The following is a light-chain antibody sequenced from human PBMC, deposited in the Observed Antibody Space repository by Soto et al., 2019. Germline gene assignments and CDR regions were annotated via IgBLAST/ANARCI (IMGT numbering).Light chain of an antibody. CDR2: GAS. Sequence: EIVMTQSPVTLSVSPGERATLSCRASESVGSSLAWYQQKPGQAPRLLIYGASSRATGIPARFSGSGSGTEFTLTISSLQSADFTVYYCQQYDTWPMYTFGQGTNLEIK. V-gene: IGKV3-15*01. CDR3: QQYDTWPMYT. CDR1: ESVGSS. J-gene: IGKJ2*01.